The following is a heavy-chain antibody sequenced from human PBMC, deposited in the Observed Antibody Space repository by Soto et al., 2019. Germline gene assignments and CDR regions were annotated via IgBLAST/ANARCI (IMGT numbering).Heavy chain of an antibody. J-gene: IGHJ6*02. V-gene: IGHV1-69*06. Sequence: GASVKVSCKASGGTFSSYAISWVRQAPGQGLEWMGAIIPIFGTANYAQKFQGRVTITADKSTSTAYMELSSLRSEDTAVYYCSRGASRDIVVVVAADVYYYGMDVWGQGTTVTVSS. CDR1: GGTFSSYA. D-gene: IGHD2-15*01. CDR2: IIPIFGTA. CDR3: SRGASRDIVVVVAADVYYYGMDV.